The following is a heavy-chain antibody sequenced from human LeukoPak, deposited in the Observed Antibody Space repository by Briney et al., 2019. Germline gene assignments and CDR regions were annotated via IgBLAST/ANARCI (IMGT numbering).Heavy chain of an antibody. V-gene: IGHV3-30*02. CDR2: IRYDGSEG. CDR3: AKVGYRWYGVDY. Sequence: PGGSLRLSCAASGFTFSTYGMHWVRQAPGKGLDWVAFIRYDGSEGYYADSVKDRFTVSRDNSKNTLYLQMNSLRVEDTAAYYCAKVGYRWYGVDYWGQGTLVTVSS. J-gene: IGHJ4*02. CDR1: GFTFSTYG. D-gene: IGHD6-13*01.